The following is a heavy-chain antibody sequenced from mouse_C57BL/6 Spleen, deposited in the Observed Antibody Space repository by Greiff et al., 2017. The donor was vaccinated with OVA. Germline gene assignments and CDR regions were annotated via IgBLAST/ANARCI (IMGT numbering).Heavy chain of an antibody. CDR2: ISSGSSTI. J-gene: IGHJ2*01. Sequence: EVKLMESGGGLVKPGGSLKLSCAASGFTFSDYGMHWVRRAPEKGLEWVAYISSGSSTIYYADTVKGRFTISRDNAKNTLFLQMTSLRSEDTAMYYCARPLFDYWGQGTTLTVSS. CDR3: ARPLFDY. V-gene: IGHV5-17*01. CDR1: GFTFSDYG.